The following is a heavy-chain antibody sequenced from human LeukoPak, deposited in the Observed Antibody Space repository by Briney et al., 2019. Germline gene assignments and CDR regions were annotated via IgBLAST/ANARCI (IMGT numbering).Heavy chain of an antibody. D-gene: IGHD6-19*01. J-gene: IGHJ4*02. CDR1: GGSISSYY. Sequence: SETLSLTCTVSGGSISSYYWSWFRQPPGKGLEWIGYIYYTGSTNYNPSLKSRVTISVDTSKNQFSLKLTSVTAADTAVYYCAREQWLVPHYFDYWGQGTLVTVSS. CDR3: AREQWLVPHYFDY. V-gene: IGHV4-59*01. CDR2: IYYTGST.